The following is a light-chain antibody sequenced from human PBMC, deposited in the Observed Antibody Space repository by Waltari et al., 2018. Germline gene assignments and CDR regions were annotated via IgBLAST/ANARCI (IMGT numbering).Light chain of an antibody. CDR3: SSYAGSNNFVV. CDR2: EVS. J-gene: IGLJ2*01. V-gene: IGLV2-8*01. Sequence: QSALTQPPSASGSPGQSVTISCTGTSSDVGGYNYVSWYQQHPGKAPKLMIYEVSKRPSGVPDRFSGSKSGNTASLTVSGLQADDEADYCCSSYAGSNNFVVFGGGTKLTVL. CDR1: SSDVGGYNY.